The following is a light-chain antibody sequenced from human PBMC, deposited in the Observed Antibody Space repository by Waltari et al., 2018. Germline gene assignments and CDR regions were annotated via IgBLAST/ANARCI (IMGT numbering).Light chain of an antibody. CDR3: SSYTTGSTRYV. J-gene: IGLJ1*01. Sequence: QSALTQPASVSGSPGQSITISCTGTSSDIGAYNFVSWYKKHPGKAPKVMIYDVNNRPSGFSSRFSGSKSGNTASLTISGLQAEDEADYYCSSYTTGSTRYVFGSGTKVTVL. CDR2: DVN. CDR1: SSDIGAYNF. V-gene: IGLV2-14*03.